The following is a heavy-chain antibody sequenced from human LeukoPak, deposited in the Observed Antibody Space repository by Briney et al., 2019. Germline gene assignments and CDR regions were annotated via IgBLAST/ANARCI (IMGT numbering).Heavy chain of an antibody. Sequence: SETLSLTCTVSGGSISSYYWSWIRQPPGKGLEWIGSIYYSGSTNYIPSLKSRVTISVDTSKNQFSLKLSSMTAADTAVYYCASGYGAYWGQETLVTVSS. D-gene: IGHD3-16*01. CDR3: ASGYGAY. V-gene: IGHV4-59*01. CDR1: GGSISSYY. CDR2: IYYSGST. J-gene: IGHJ4*02.